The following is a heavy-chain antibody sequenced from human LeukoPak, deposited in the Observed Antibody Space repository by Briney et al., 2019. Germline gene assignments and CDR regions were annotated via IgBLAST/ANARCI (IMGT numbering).Heavy chain of an antibody. CDR1: GGSITGYY. Sequence: SETLSLTCTVSGGSITGYYWSWIRQPPGKGLEWIGYIYYSGSTNYNPSLKSRVTISVDTSKNQFSLKLSSVTAADTAVYYCARGGPLIWAVMDYWGQGTLVTVSS. V-gene: IGHV4-59*01. J-gene: IGHJ4*02. CDR2: IYYSGST. D-gene: IGHD2-21*01. CDR3: ARGGPLIWAVMDY.